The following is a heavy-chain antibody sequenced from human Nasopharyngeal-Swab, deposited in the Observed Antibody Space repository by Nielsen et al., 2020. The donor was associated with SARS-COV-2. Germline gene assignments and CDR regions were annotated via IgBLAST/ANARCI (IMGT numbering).Heavy chain of an antibody. CDR1: GGSISSSSYY. CDR3: ARGSSATLYYYYYGMDV. J-gene: IGHJ6*02. CDR2: IYYSGST. D-gene: IGHD6-13*01. Sequence: SETLSLTCTVSGGSISSSSYYWGWIRQPPGKGLEWIGSIYYSGSTYYNPSLNSRVTISVDTSKNQFSLKLRYVTATDTAVYYCARGSSATLYYYYYGMDVWGQGTMVTVSS. V-gene: IGHV4-39*01.